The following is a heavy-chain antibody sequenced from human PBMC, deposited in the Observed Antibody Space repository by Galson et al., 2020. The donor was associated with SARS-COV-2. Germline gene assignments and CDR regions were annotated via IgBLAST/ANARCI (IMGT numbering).Heavy chain of an antibody. Sequence: SETLSLTCAVSGTSISSGSYSWNWIRQPPGKGLEWIGYISHSGGTYYNPSLKSRVTISGDRSKNQFSLRLSSVTAADTAVYYCAGLHYGEYAXEAFDIWGPGTRVTVAS. CDR2: ISHSGGT. D-gene: IGHD4-17*01. CDR1: GTSISSGSYS. J-gene: IGHJ3*02. V-gene: IGHV4-30-2*01. CDR3: AGLHYGEYAXEAFDI.